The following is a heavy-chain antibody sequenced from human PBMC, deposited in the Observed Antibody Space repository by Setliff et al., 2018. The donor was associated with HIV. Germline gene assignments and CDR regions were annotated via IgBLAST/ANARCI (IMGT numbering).Heavy chain of an antibody. Sequence: SETLSLTCTVSGGSISSGGYYWSWIRQHPGKGLEWIGYIYYSGGTYYNPSLTSRVTISVDTSKNQFSLKLSSVTAADTAVYYCARVPTTPDFYYYYMDVWGKGTTVTVSS. V-gene: IGHV4-31*03. CDR3: ARVPTTPDFYYYYMDV. CDR1: GGSISSGGYY. J-gene: IGHJ6*03. D-gene: IGHD1-1*01. CDR2: IYYSGGT.